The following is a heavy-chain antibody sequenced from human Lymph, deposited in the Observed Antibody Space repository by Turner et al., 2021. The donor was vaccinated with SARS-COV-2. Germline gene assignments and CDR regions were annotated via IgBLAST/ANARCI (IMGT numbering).Heavy chain of an antibody. Sequence: QVQLVQSGAEVTKPGASVKVPCTVSGYTPPDLTMHWGRQAPGKGLEWMGGFDHEDGEIIYAQKFQGRVTMTEDTSTDTAYMELGSLRSEDTAVYYCATVLCTGSSCYYYGMDVWGQGTTVAVSS. J-gene: IGHJ6*02. V-gene: IGHV1-24*01. CDR3: ATVLCTGSSCYYYGMDV. CDR1: GYTPPDLT. CDR2: FDHEDGEI. D-gene: IGHD2-15*01.